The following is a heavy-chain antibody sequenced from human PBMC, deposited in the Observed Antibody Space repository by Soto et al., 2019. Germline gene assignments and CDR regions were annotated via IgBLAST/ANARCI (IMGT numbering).Heavy chain of an antibody. CDR2: IYHSGST. CDR3: ARVTSEDRITISGVVIGVVDV. CDR1: GGSIRTTRYY. J-gene: IGHJ6*02. V-gene: IGHV4-31*03. Sequence: QVQLQESGPGLVKFSQTLSLTCTVSGGSIRTTRYYWSWIRQHPGKGLEWLAYIYHSGSTYYNPPPKSRVDMSVDRSSNEFPLSLSSVTAADTAVYYSARVTSEDRITISGVVIGVVDVWGQGTTVSVSS. D-gene: IGHD3-3*01.